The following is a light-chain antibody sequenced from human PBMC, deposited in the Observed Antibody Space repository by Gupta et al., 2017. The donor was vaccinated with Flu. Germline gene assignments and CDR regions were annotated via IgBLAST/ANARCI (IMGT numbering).Light chain of an antibody. Sequence: QPVLTQSSSASASLGSSVKLTCTLSSGHSSYTIAWHQQQPGKAPRYLMKLEGSGSYNKGSGVPDRFSGSSSGADRSLTISNLQSEDEADYYCETWDTNTRVFGGGTKLTVL. CDR2: LEGSGSY. CDR1: SGHSSYT. J-gene: IGLJ3*02. CDR3: ETWDTNTRV. V-gene: IGLV4-60*03.